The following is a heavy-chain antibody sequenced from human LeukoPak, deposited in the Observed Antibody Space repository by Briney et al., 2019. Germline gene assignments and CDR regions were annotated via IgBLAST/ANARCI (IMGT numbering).Heavy chain of an antibody. CDR1: GFTLSSYA. Sequence: GGSLTPSCAASGFTLSSYAMSWVRQAPGKGLEWVSAISGSGGSTYYADSVKGRFTISRDNSKNTLYLQMNSLRAEDTAVYYCANSRDSSGENYYYYGMDVWGQGTTVTVSS. J-gene: IGHJ6*02. D-gene: IGHD3-22*01. CDR3: ANSRDSSGENYYYYGMDV. CDR2: ISGSGGST. V-gene: IGHV3-23*01.